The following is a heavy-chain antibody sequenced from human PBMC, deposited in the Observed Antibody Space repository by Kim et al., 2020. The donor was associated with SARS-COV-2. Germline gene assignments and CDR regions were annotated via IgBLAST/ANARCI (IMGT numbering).Heavy chain of an antibody. CDR2: IYYSGST. Sequence: SETLSLTCTVSGGSISSGGYYWSWIRQHPGKGLEWIGYIYYSGSTYYNPSLKSRVTISVDTSKNQFSLKLSSVTAADTAVYYCASTPIVATIFRIRPSPNDFDYWGQRTLVTVSS. J-gene: IGHJ4*02. D-gene: IGHD5-12*01. CDR3: ASTPIVATIFRIRPSPNDFDY. CDR1: GGSISSGGYY. V-gene: IGHV4-31*03.